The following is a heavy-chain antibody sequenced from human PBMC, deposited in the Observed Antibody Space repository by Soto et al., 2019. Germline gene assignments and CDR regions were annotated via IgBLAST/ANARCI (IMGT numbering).Heavy chain of an antibody. CDR1: GFTFSSYA. V-gene: IGHV3-30-3*01. Sequence: GGSLRLSCAASGFTFSSYAMHWVRQAPGKGLEWVAVISYDGSNKYYADSVKGRVTISRDNSKNTLYLQMNSLRAEDTAVYYCARSYCSSTSSDPCLLYGMDVWGQGTTVTVSS. CDR2: ISYDGSNK. D-gene: IGHD2-2*01. CDR3: ARSYCSSTSSDPCLLYGMDV. J-gene: IGHJ6*02.